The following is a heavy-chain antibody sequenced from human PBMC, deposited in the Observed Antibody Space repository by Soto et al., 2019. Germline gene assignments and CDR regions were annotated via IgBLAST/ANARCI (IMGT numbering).Heavy chain of an antibody. J-gene: IGHJ4*02. V-gene: IGHV3-15*01. CDR1: GFTFSNAG. D-gene: IGHD2-2*01. Sequence: PGGSLRLSCAASGFTFSNAGMSWVRQAPGKGLEWIGRIKTNSDGGTVDYASPVKGRFTISRDDSKSMLYLDLNSLKTEDTGVYFCATVYCATASCYAPFDYWGKGTLVTVSS. CDR2: IKTNSDGGTV. CDR3: ATVYCATASCYAPFDY.